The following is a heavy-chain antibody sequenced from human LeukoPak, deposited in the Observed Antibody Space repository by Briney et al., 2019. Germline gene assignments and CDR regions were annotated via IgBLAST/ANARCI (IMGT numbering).Heavy chain of an antibody. CDR2: IIPIFGTA. J-gene: IGHJ1*01. Sequence: GASVKVSCKASGGTFSSYAISWVRQAPGQGLEWMGGIIPIFGTANYAQKFQGRVTITADESTSTAYMELSSLRSEDTAVYYCASLLGYCSGGSYYSIFFQHWGQGTLVTVSS. CDR1: GGTFSSYA. V-gene: IGHV1-69*01. CDR3: ASLLGYCSGGSYYSIFFQH. D-gene: IGHD2-15*01.